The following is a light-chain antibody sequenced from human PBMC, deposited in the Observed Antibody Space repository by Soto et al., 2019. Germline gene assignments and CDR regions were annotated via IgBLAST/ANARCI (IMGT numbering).Light chain of an antibody. V-gene: IGLV2-11*01. Sequence: QSVPTQPRSVSGSPGQSVTISCTGTSSDVSGYNYVSWYQQHPGKAPKLMIYDVSKRPSGVPDRFSGSKSGNTASLTISGLQAEDEADYYCCSYAGNFNWVFGGGTKLTVL. J-gene: IGLJ3*02. CDR1: SSDVSGYNY. CDR2: DVS. CDR3: CSYAGNFNWV.